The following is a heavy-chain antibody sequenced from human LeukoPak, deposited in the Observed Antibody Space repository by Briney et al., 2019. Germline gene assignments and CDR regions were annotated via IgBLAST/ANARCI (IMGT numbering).Heavy chain of an antibody. Sequence: TSQTLSLTCAISGDSVSSNSATGNWIRQSTSRGLEWLGRTYYRSKWYNDYAVSVKRRITINPDTSKNQFSLQLNSVTPEDTAVYYCARDSPDAFTFDYWGQGTLVTVSS. J-gene: IGHJ4*02. V-gene: IGHV6-1*01. CDR3: ARDSPDAFTFDY. CDR2: TYYRSKWYN. D-gene: IGHD1-14*01. CDR1: GDSVSSNSAT.